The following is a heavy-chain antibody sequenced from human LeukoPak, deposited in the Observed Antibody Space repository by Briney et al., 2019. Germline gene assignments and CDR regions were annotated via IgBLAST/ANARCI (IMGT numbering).Heavy chain of an antibody. CDR2: MNPNSGNT. V-gene: IGHV1-8*01. CDR3: ARAVRPGDFDY. J-gene: IGHJ4*02. D-gene: IGHD3-10*01. Sequence: ASVKVSCRASGYTFTSYDINWVRQATGQVLEWMGWMNPNSGNTGYAQKFQGRVTMTRNTSISTAYMELSSLRSEDTAVYYCARAVRPGDFDYWGQGTLVTVSS. CDR1: GYTFTSYD.